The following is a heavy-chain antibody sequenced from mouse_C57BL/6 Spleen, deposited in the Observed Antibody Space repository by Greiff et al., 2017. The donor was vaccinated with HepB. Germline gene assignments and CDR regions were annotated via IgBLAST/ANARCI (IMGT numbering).Heavy chain of an antibody. CDR3: ARDGIITTVVARGVFDY. CDR1: GYTFTSYW. V-gene: IGHV1-50*01. Sequence: QVQLPQPGAELVKPGASVKLSCKASGYTFTSYWMQWVKQRPGQGLEWIGEIDPSDSYTNYNQNFKGKATLTVDTSSSTAYMQLSSLTSEDSAVYYCARDGIITTVVARGVFDYWGQGTTLTVSS. J-gene: IGHJ2*01. D-gene: IGHD1-1*01. CDR2: IDPSDSYT.